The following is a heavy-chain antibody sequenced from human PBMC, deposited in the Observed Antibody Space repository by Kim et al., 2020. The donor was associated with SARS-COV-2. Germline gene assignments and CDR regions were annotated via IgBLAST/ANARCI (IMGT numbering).Heavy chain of an antibody. V-gene: IGHV4-59*08. D-gene: IGHD3-22*01. CDR3: ARNVVYYDSSGNWFDP. CDR2: IYYSGST. Sequence: SETLSLTCTVSGGSISSYYWSWIRQPPGKGLEWIGYIYYSGSTNYNPSLKSRVTISVDTSKNQFSLKLSSVTAADTAVYYCARNVVYYDSSGNWFDPWGQGTLVTVSS. J-gene: IGHJ5*02. CDR1: GGSISSYY.